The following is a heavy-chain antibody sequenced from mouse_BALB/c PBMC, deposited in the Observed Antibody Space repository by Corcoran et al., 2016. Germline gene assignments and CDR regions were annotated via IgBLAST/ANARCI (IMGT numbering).Heavy chain of an antibody. CDR1: GYTFTSYV. J-gene: IGHJ2*01. CDR3: AREVPGGYPFDY. D-gene: IGHD2-2*01. Sequence: EVQLQQSGPELIKPGASVKMSCKASGYTFTSYVMHWVKQKPRQGIEWIGYIYPYNDDTKYNEEFKGKATLTSDKSSSTAYMELRSLTSEDSAVYYCAREVPGGYPFDYWGQGTTLTVSS. CDR2: IYPYNDDT. V-gene: IGHV1S136*01.